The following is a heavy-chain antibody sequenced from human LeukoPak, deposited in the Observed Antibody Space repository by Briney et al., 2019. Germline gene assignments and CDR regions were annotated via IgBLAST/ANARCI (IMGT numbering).Heavy chain of an antibody. CDR1: GFTFSSYS. V-gene: IGHV3-21*01. Sequence: GGSLRLSCAASGFTFSSYSMNWVRQAPGKGLEWVSSISSSSSYIYYADSVKGRFTISRDNAKNSLYLQMNSLRAEDTAVYYCARARGATGDAFDIWGQGTMVTVSS. CDR3: ARARGATGDAFDI. D-gene: IGHD1-26*01. J-gene: IGHJ3*02. CDR2: ISSSSSYI.